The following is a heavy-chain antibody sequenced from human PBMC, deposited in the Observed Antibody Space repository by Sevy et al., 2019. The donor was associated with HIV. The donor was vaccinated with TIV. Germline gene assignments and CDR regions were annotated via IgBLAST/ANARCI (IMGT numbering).Heavy chain of an antibody. J-gene: IGHJ6*02. CDR1: GFTFSSYA. V-gene: IGHV3-30*04. Sequence: GGSLRLSCAASGFTFSSYAMHWVRQAPGKGLEGVAVFSYDGSNKYYADSVKGRFTISGDNSKNRLFLQMNSLSVEDTVVYYGARDWGGYCINNDCRPSYGMDVWGQGTTVTVSS. D-gene: IGHD3-16*01. CDR3: ARDWGGYCINNDCRPSYGMDV. CDR2: FSYDGSNK.